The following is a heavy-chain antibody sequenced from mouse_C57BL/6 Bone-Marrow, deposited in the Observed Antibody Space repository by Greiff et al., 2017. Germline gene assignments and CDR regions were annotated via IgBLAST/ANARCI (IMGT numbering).Heavy chain of an antibody. Sequence: VKVVESGPGLVAPSQSLSITCTVSGFSLTSYAISWVRQPPGKGLEWLGVIWTGGGTNYNSALKSRLSISKDNSKSQVFLKMNSLQTDDTARYYCARIYYGSSYEVGYWGQGTTLTVSS. V-gene: IGHV2-9-1*01. CDR1: GFSLTSYA. CDR2: IWTGGGT. D-gene: IGHD1-1*01. J-gene: IGHJ2*01. CDR3: ARIYYGSSYEVGY.